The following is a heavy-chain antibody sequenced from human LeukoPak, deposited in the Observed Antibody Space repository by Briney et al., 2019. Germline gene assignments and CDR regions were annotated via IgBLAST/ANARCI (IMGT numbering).Heavy chain of an antibody. CDR1: GGSISSGGYY. CDR3: ALLSIAAAGTNFDY. J-gene: IGHJ4*02. Sequence: SETLSLTCTVSGGSISSGGYYWSWIRQHPGKGLEWIGYIYYSGSTYYNPSLKSRVTISVDTSKNQFSLKLSSVTAADTAVYYCALLSIAAAGTNFDYWGQGTLVTVSS. D-gene: IGHD6-13*01. CDR2: IYYSGST. V-gene: IGHV4-31*03.